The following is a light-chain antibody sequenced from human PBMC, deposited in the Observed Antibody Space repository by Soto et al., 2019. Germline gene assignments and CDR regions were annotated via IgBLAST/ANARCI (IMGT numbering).Light chain of an antibody. CDR3: SSFTNSNTRV. J-gene: IGLJ1*01. Sequence: QSVLTQPASMSGSPGQSITISCTGTSSDIGDYNYVSWYQQHPGKAPKVMIYDVSNRPSGVSNRFSGSKSGNTASLTISGLQAEDEADYYCSSFTNSNTRVFGTGTKVTVL. V-gene: IGLV2-14*01. CDR1: SSDIGDYNY. CDR2: DVS.